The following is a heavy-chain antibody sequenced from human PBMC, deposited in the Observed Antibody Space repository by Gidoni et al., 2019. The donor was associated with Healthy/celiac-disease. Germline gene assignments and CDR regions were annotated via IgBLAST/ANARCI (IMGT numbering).Heavy chain of an antibody. CDR2: ISYDGSNK. D-gene: IGHD2-2*01. CDR1: GFTFSSYG. V-gene: IGHV3-30*18. Sequence: AASGFTFSSYGMHWFRQAPGKGLEWVAVISYDGSNKYYADSVKGRFTISRDNSKNTLYLQMNSLRAEDTAVYYCAKDQGYCSSTSCPNTEGYYYGMDVWGQGTTVTVSS. J-gene: IGHJ6*02. CDR3: AKDQGYCSSTSCPNTEGYYYGMDV.